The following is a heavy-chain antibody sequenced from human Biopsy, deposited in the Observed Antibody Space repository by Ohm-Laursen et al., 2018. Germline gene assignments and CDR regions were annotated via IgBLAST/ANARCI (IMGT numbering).Heavy chain of an antibody. CDR3: ATKLTGYFHH. CDR1: GGTFSNYG. D-gene: IGHD3-9*01. V-gene: IGHV1-69*06. J-gene: IGHJ1*01. CDR2: NIPILGTG. Sequence: SSVKVPCKAPGGTFSNYGVNWVRQAPGQGLEWLGGNIPILGTGNYAQKFQDRVTVAADTSTSTATMELRSLRSDDTAVYYCATKLTGYFHHWGQGTLVIVSS.